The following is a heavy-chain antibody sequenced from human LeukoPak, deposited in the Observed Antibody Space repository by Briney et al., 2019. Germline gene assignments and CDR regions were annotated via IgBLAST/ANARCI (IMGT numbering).Heavy chain of an antibody. D-gene: IGHD6-19*01. V-gene: IGHV3-30*18. CDR3: AKEDAARVAVACIEY. CDR1: GFTFSSYG. J-gene: IGHJ4*02. Sequence: GGSLRLSCAASGFTFSSYGMHWVRQAPGKGLEWVGVISYDGITKYYADSVKGRFTISRDNSKNTLYLQMNSLRPEDTAVYFCAKEDAARVAVACIEYWGQGTLVTVSS. CDR2: ISYDGITK.